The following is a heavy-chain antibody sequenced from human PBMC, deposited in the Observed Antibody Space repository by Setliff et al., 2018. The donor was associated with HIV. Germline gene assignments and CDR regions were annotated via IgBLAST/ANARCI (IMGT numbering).Heavy chain of an antibody. CDR3: AHRRYGSGSYLSYYYMDV. J-gene: IGHJ6*03. V-gene: IGHV2-5*02. Sequence: SGPTLVNPTQTLTLTCSFSGFSLSTTGVGVAWIRQPPGKALEYVALIYWDNDKVYNPSLKRRLTITKDTYKNQVVLTMANIDPVDAGTYFCAHRRYGSGSYLSYYYMDVWGKGTTVTVSS. CDR1: GFSLSTTGVG. D-gene: IGHD3-10*01. CDR2: IYWDNDK.